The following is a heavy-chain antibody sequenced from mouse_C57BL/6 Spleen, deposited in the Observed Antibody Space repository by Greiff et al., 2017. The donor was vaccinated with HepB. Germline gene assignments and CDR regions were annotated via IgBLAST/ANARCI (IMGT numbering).Heavy chain of an antibody. CDR1: GYTFTDYY. V-gene: IGHV1-26*01. CDR3: ARDYYGSSYEGYFDY. CDR2: INPNNGGT. D-gene: IGHD1-1*01. Sequence: VQLQQSGPELVKPGASVKISCKASGYTFTDYYMNWVKQSHGKSLEWIGDINPNNGGTSYNQKFKGKATLTVDKSSSTAYMELRSLTSEDSAVYYCARDYYGSSYEGYFDYWGQGTTLTVSS. J-gene: IGHJ2*01.